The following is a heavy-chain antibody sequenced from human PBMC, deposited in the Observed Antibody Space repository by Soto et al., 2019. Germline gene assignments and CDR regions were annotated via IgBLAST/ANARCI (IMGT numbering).Heavy chain of an antibody. D-gene: IGHD3-22*01. CDR3: ARVGFHYDSSGYPDY. V-gene: IGHV1-69*13. CDR2: IIPIFGTA. Sequence: SVKVSCKASGGTFSSYAISWVRQAPGQGLEWMGGIIPIFGTANYAQKFQGRVTITADESTSTAYMELSSLRSEDTAVYYCARVGFHYDSSGYPDYWGQGTLVTVSS. J-gene: IGHJ4*02. CDR1: GGTFSSYA.